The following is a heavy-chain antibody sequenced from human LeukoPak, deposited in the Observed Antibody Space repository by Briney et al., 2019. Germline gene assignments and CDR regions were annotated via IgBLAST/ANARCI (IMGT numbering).Heavy chain of an antibody. J-gene: IGHJ4*02. Sequence: GGSLRLSCAASGFTFSNYAMHWVRQAPGKELEWVALISYDGSNRDYADSVKGRFTISRDDPKNTLYLQMNSLRAEDTAVYYCARLKAVAGMNLPPDYWGQGTLVTVSP. CDR3: ARLKAVAGMNLPPDY. CDR2: ISYDGSNR. V-gene: IGHV3-30*04. CDR1: GFTFSNYA. D-gene: IGHD6-19*01.